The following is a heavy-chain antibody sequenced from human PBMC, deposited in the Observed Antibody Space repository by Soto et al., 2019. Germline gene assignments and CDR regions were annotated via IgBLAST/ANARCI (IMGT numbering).Heavy chain of an antibody. Sequence: LSLTCSVSGAALNSGNYYWSWIRQVPGKGLGWIGHIYVTGAVDYNPSLRDRITISQDTSERQFSLNLRLVTAADTAVYYCARLRIATNNYKWFDPWGRGTLVTVPQ. CDR3: ARLRIATNNYKWFDP. V-gene: IGHV4-31*03. J-gene: IGHJ5*02. CDR2: IYVTGAV. D-gene: IGHD2-21*01. CDR1: GAALNSGNYY.